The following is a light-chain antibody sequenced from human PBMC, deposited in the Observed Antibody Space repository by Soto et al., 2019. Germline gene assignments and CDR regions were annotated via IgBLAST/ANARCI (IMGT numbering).Light chain of an antibody. CDR1: SSDVGGYNY. Sequence: QSALTQPASVSGSPGQSITISCTGTSSDVGGYNYVSWYQQHPGKAPKLMIYDVSNRPSGVSNRFSGSKSGNTASLTISGLQAEDEADYYCSSRNVFGTGTKVT. CDR2: DVS. CDR3: SSRNV. J-gene: IGLJ1*01. V-gene: IGLV2-14*01.